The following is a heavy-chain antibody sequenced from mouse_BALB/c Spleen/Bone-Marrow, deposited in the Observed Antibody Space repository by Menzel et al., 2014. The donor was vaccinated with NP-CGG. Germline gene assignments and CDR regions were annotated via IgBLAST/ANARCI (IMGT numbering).Heavy chain of an antibody. Sequence: QVHVKQSGAELVRPGTSVKVSCKASGYAFTNYLIEWVKQRPGQGLEWIGVINPGSGATNYNENFKGKATLTAGKSSSTPYMQLSSLTSDDSAVYFCARRLTGTLYFDYWGQGTTLTVSS. D-gene: IGHD4-1*01. CDR1: GYAFTNYL. CDR3: ARRLTGTLYFDY. V-gene: IGHV1-54*03. CDR2: INPGSGAT. J-gene: IGHJ2*01.